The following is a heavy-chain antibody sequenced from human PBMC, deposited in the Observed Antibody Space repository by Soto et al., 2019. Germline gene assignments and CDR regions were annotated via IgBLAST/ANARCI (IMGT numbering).Heavy chain of an antibody. CDR3: ASTKYYTSGSYVPYYFDY. Sequence: ETLSRTCTVSGGSISSSSYYWGWIPPPPGKGLEWIGNLYCSGSTYYNTSLKSRVTISVDTSKNQFSLKLSSVTAADTAVYYCASTKYYTSGSYVPYYFDYWGQGTLVTVSS. D-gene: IGHD3-10*01. CDR1: GGSISSSSYY. J-gene: IGHJ4*02. V-gene: IGHV4-39*01. CDR2: LYCSGST.